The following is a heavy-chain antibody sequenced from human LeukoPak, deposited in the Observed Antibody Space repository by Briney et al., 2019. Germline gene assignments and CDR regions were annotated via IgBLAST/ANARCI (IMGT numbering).Heavy chain of an antibody. J-gene: IGHJ4*02. D-gene: IGHD4-23*01. CDR1: GFTFSSCA. CDR3: AKDRSLDGGNSNGYFDS. Sequence: PGGSLRLSCAASGFTFSSCAMNWVRQAPGKGLEWVSIISGSAGSTYYADSVKGRFTISRDNSKNTLFLQMNSLRAEDTAVYYCAKDRSLDGGNSNGYFDSWGQGTLVTVSS. V-gene: IGHV3-23*01. CDR2: ISGSAGST.